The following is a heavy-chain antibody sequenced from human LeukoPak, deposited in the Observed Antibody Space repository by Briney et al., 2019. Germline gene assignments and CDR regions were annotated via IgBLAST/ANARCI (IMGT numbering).Heavy chain of an antibody. CDR1: GYSISSAYY. J-gene: IGHJ5*02. Sequence: PSETLSLTCAVSGYSISSAYYWGWIRQPPGKGLEWIRTIYHSGTTYFNPSLKSRVTILLDTSKNQFSLKLTSVTAADTAVYYCARFGSTSGRGFDPWGQGTLVTVSS. D-gene: IGHD2-2*01. CDR3: ARFGSTSGRGFDP. V-gene: IGHV4-38-2*01. CDR2: IYHSGTT.